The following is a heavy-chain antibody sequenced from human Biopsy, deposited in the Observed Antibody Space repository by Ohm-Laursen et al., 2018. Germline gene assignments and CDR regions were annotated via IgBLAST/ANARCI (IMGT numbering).Heavy chain of an antibody. J-gene: IGHJ6*02. CDR1: GFSVSSYD. CDR3: ARDSSRRAREGGMDV. V-gene: IGHV3-21*01. D-gene: IGHD6-6*01. CDR2: ISETSSHI. Sequence: SLRLSCAAFGFSVSSYDMNWVRQAPGKGLEWTSYISETSSHIYDADSVRGRFTVARDIAKNSLYLQLNSLRVEDTAVYYCARDSSRRAREGGMDVWGQGTTVTVSS.